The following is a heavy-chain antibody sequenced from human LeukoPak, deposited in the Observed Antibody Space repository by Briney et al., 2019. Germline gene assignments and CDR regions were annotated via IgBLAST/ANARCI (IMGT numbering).Heavy chain of an antibody. CDR3: ARAGYCSAAGCRLWAY. V-gene: IGHV7-4-1*02. Sequence: ASVKVSCKASGYTFTSYAMNWVRQAPGQGLEWMGWINANTGNPTYAQGFTGRFVFSLDTSVSTAYLQISSLKPEDTAVYYCARAGYCSAAGCRLWAYWGQGTLVTVSS. CDR1: GYTFTSYA. J-gene: IGHJ4*02. D-gene: IGHD2-15*01. CDR2: INANTGNP.